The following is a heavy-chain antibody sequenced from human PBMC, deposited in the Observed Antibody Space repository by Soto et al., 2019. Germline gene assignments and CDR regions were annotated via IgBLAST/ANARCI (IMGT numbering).Heavy chain of an antibody. CDR3: ARDRGLDY. D-gene: IGHD3-10*01. V-gene: IGHV3-30-3*01. Sequence: QVQLVESGGGVVQPGRSLRLSCAASGFTFSSYATHWVRQAPGKGLEWVAVISYDGSNKYYADSVKGRFTISRDNSKNTLYLQMNSLRAEDTAVYYCARDRGLDYWGQGTLVTVSS. CDR2: ISYDGSNK. J-gene: IGHJ4*02. CDR1: GFTFSSYA.